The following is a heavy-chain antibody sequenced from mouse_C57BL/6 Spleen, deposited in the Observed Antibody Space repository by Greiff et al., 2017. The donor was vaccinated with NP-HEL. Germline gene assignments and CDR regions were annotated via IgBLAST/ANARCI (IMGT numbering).Heavy chain of an antibody. CDR3: ARRRITTVVASFDY. D-gene: IGHD1-1*01. CDR1: GFTFSSYG. J-gene: IGHJ2*01. V-gene: IGHV5-6*02. CDR2: ISSGGSYT. Sequence: EVNLVESGGDLVKPGGSLKLSCAASGFTFSSYGMSWVRQTPDKRLEWVATISSGGSYTYYPASVKGRFTISRDNAKNTLYLQMSSLKSEDTAMYYCARRRITTVVASFDYWGQGTTLTVSS.